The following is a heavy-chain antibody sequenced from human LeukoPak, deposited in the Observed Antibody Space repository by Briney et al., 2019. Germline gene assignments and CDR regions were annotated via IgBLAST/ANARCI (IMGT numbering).Heavy chain of an antibody. CDR2: ISSNGGST. Sequence: GGSLRLSCAASGFTFSSYAMHWVRQAPGKGLEYVSAISSNGGSTYYANSVKGRFTISRDNSKNTLYLQMGSLRAEDMAVYYCARAIGRRYSYGSDFGYWGQGTLVTVSS. J-gene: IGHJ4*02. D-gene: IGHD5-18*01. CDR1: GFTFSSYA. V-gene: IGHV3-64*01. CDR3: ARAIGRRYSYGSDFGY.